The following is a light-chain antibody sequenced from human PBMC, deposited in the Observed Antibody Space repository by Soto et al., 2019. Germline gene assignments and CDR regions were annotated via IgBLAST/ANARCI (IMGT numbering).Light chain of an antibody. CDR2: DIR. J-gene: IGLJ1*01. Sequence: QSALTQPASVSGSPGQSITISCTGTSSDVGGYKYVSWYQQHPGKAPKLMIYDIRNRPSGVSNRFSGSKSGNTASLTISGLQAEKEADYYCSSYTSSSTRVFGTGTKLTVL. CDR3: SSYTSSSTRV. CDR1: SSDVGGYKY. V-gene: IGLV2-14*03.